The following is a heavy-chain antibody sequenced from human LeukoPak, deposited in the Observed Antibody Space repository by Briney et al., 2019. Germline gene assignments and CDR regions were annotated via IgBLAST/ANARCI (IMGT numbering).Heavy chain of an antibody. CDR1: GFTFSSYA. V-gene: IGHV3-23*01. D-gene: IGHD2-21*02. CDR3: AKDGNDCGGDCSPYYFDY. CDR2: ISGSGGST. J-gene: IGHJ4*02. Sequence: GGSLRLSCAASGFTFSSYAMSWVRQAPGKGLEWVSAISGSGGSTYYADSVKGRFTISRDNSKNTLYLQMNSLRAEDTAVYYCAKDGNDCGGDCSPYYFDYGGQGPLVTVS.